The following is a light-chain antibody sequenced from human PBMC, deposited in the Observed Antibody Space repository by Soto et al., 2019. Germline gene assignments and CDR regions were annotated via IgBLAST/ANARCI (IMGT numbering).Light chain of an antibody. CDR1: RSDVGRYNL. V-gene: IGLV2-23*01. Sequence: QSALTQPASVSGSPGQSITISCTGTRSDVGRYNLVSWYQQSPGKAPKLIIYEGSKRPSGVSNRFSGSKSGNTASLTISGLQAEDEADYHCCSYAGSTTYVFGTGTKVTFL. J-gene: IGLJ1*01. CDR2: EGS. CDR3: CSYAGSTTYV.